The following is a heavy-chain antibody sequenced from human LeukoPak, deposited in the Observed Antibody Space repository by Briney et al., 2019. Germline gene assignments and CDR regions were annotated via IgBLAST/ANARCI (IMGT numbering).Heavy chain of an antibody. CDR3: ARQHPRDYQWTFDY. CDR2: TYYSGTT. Sequence: PSETLSLTCAASGDAVNNGLHFWGWIRQPPGRGPEWIATTYYSGTTFYNPSLRSRVTISVDTSNNHFSLIMYSVTAADTGVYYCARQHPRDYQWTFDYWGQGVLVTVSS. D-gene: IGHD4/OR15-4a*01. CDR1: GDAVNNGLHF. V-gene: IGHV4-39*02. J-gene: IGHJ4*02.